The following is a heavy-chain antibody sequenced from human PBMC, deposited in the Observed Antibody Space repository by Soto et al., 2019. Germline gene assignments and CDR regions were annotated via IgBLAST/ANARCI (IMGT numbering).Heavy chain of an antibody. CDR2: IYYSGST. CDR1: GGSFSGYY. V-gene: IGHV4-59*12. D-gene: IGHD1-26*01. CDR3: ARVQEWELLHIRYFDY. J-gene: IGHJ4*02. Sequence: PSETLSLTCGVYGGSFSGYYWSWIRQPPGKGLEWIGYIYYSGSTNYNPSLTSRVTISVDTSKNQFSLKLSPVTAADTAVYYCARVQEWELLHIRYFDYSGQGTLVTVSS.